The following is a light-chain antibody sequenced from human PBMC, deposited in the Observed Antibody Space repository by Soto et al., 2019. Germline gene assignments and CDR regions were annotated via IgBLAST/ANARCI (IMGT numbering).Light chain of an antibody. V-gene: IGLV2-14*01. CDR2: EVS. CDR1: SSDVGGYNY. CDR3: SAYTSCIPWL. J-gene: IGLJ1*01. Sequence: QSVLTQPASVSGSPGQSITISCTGTSSDVGGYNYVSWYQQHPGKAPKLMIYEVSNRGSGVSNRFSGSKSGNTASLAISGLQAEDDGDYYCSAYTSCIPWLLGTATNVTV.